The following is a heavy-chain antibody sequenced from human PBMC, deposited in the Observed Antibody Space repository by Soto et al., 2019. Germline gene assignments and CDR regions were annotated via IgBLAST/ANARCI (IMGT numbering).Heavy chain of an antibody. D-gene: IGHD2-15*01. Sequence: QVQLVQSGAEVKKPGASVKVSCKASGYTFTSYAMHWVRQAPGQRLEWMGWINAGNGNTKYSQKFQGRVTITRDTPASTAYMELSSLRSEDTAVYYCARVYGPAAFDYWGQGTLVTVSS. CDR3: ARVYGPAAFDY. J-gene: IGHJ4*02. V-gene: IGHV1-3*01. CDR1: GYTFTSYA. CDR2: INAGNGNT.